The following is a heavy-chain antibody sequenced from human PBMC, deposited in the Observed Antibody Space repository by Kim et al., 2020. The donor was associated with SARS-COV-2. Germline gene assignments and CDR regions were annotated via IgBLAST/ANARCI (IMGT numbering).Heavy chain of an antibody. CDR1: GFTFSSYS. J-gene: IGHJ4*02. D-gene: IGHD3-3*01. CDR2: ISSSSSYI. V-gene: IGHV3-21*01. CDR3: ARDPVFWSGY. Sequence: GGSLRLSCAASGFTFSSYSMNWVRQAPGKGLEWVSSISSSSSYIYYADSVKGRFTISRDNAKNSLYLQKNSRRAEDTAVYYCARDPVFWSGYWGQATLVTDSS.